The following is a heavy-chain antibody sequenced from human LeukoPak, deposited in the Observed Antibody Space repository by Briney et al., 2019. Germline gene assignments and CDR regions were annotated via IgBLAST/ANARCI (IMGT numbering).Heavy chain of an antibody. Sequence: GGSLRLSCAASGFTFSDYWMSWVRQAPGKGLEWVASIKQDGSEDYYVDSVKGRFTISRGNAKKSMYLQMNSLRADDTAVYYCARDGGYCSGGSCYWECWGQGTLVIVPT. D-gene: IGHD2-15*01. CDR1: GFTFSDYW. V-gene: IGHV3-7*01. J-gene: IGHJ4*02. CDR3: ARDGGYCSGGSCYWEC. CDR2: IKQDGSED.